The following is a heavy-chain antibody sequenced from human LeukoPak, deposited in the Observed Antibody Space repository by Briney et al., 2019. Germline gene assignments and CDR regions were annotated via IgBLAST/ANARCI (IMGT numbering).Heavy chain of an antibody. D-gene: IGHD6-19*01. CDR2: IYYSGST. J-gene: IGHJ4*02. CDR1: GGSISSSSYY. V-gene: IGHV4-39*01. CDR3: AGGGSSGWYWY. Sequence: SETLSLTCTVSGGSISSSSYYWRWIRQPPGKGLEWIGSIYYSGSTYYNPSLKSRVTISVDTSKNQFSLKLSSVTAADTAVYYCAGGGSSGWYWYWGQGTLVTVSS.